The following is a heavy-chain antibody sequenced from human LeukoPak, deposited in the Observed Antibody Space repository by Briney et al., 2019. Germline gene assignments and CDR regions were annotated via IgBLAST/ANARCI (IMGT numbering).Heavy chain of an antibody. CDR3: AKDLTWNAADY. Sequence: GGSLRLSCAASGFTFSSYWMHWFRQAPGKGLVWVSRINTDGRTTGYADSVRGRFTISRDNAKNTLYLQMNGLRAEDTAVYYCAKDLTWNAADYWGQGTLVTVSS. CDR2: INTDGRTT. D-gene: IGHD1-1*01. J-gene: IGHJ4*02. V-gene: IGHV3-74*01. CDR1: GFTFSSYW.